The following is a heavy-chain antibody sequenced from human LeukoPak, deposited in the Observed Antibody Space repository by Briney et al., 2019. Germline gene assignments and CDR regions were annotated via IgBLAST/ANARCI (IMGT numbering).Heavy chain of an antibody. Sequence: PGGSLRLSCAASGFTFSSYAMSWVRQARGKGLEWVSAISGSGGSTHYADSVKGRFTISRDNSKNTLYLQMNSLRAEDTAVYYCATNITLINRGALDYWGQGSLVTVSS. CDR2: ISGSGGST. CDR3: ATNITLINRGALDY. V-gene: IGHV3-23*01. CDR1: GFTFSSYA. J-gene: IGHJ4*02. D-gene: IGHD3-22*01.